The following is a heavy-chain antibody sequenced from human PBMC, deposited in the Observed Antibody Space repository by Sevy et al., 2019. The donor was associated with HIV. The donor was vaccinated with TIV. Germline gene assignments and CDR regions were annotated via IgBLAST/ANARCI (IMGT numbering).Heavy chain of an antibody. CDR3: ARGYCSGTSCSSGRAWVAFDI. D-gene: IGHD2-15*01. V-gene: IGHV3-21*01. Sequence: GGSLRLSCAVSGFTFSSYSMNWVRQAPGKGLEWVSSISSSSNYIYYADSVKGRFTISTDNAKDSLFLQMNCLRAEDTAIYYCARGYCSGTSCSSGRAWVAFDIWGQGTMVTVSS. J-gene: IGHJ3*02. CDR2: ISSSSNYI. CDR1: GFTFSSYS.